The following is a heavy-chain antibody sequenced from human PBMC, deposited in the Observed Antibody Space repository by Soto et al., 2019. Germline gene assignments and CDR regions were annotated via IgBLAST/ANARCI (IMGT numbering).Heavy chain of an antibody. CDR3: ARRRYDFWSGYYLYYYYGMDV. CDR2: IYYSGST. Sequence: PSETLSLTCTVSGGSISSSSYYWGWIRQPPGKGLEWIGSIYYSGSTYYNPSLKSRVTISVDTSKNQFSLKLSSVTAADTAVYYCARRRYDFWSGYYLYYYYGMDVWGQGTTVIVSS. V-gene: IGHV4-39*01. D-gene: IGHD3-3*01. J-gene: IGHJ6*02. CDR1: GGSISSSSYY.